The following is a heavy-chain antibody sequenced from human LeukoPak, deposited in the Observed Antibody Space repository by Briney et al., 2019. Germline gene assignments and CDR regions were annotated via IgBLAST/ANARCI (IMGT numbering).Heavy chain of an antibody. CDR3: AKSSGESSAYRVDY. D-gene: IGHD3-22*01. CDR1: GFTFSDYG. V-gene: IGHV3-30*18. Sequence: GGSLRLSCAASGFTFSDYGMHWVRQAPGKGLDWVGVISYDGSNQYYADSVKGRFTISRDNSKNTLYLQMNSLRAEDTAVHYCAKSSGESSAYRVDYWGQGTLVTVSS. J-gene: IGHJ4*02. CDR2: ISYDGSNQ.